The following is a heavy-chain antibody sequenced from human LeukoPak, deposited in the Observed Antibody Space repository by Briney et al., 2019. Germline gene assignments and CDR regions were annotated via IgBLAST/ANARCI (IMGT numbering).Heavy chain of an antibody. J-gene: IGHJ4*02. CDR3: AKATSPYASGSPIEYFFDY. V-gene: IGHV3-23*01. CDR2: ISGSGGST. D-gene: IGHD3-10*01. Sequence: GGSLRLSCAASGFTFSNYAMSWVRQAPGKGLEWVSAISGSGGSTYYADSVKGRFTISRDNSKNTLYLQMNSLRAEDTAVYYCAKATSPYASGSPIEYFFDYWGQGTLVTVSS. CDR1: GFTFSNYA.